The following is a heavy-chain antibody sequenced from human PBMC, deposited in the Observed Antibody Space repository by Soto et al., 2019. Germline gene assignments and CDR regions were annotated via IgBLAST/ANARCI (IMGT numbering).Heavy chain of an antibody. CDR1: GDSISSYY. V-gene: IGHV4-59*01. D-gene: IGHD2-21*02. Sequence: PSETLSLTCTVSGDSISSYYWSWIRQPPGKGLEWIGYIYYTGTTTYNPSFKSRLTISVDSSKNQFSLKLNSVTAADTAVYYCARDLWGYCGTDCYPLDVWGQGTTVTVSS. CDR2: IYYTGTT. J-gene: IGHJ6*02. CDR3: ARDLWGYCGTDCYPLDV.